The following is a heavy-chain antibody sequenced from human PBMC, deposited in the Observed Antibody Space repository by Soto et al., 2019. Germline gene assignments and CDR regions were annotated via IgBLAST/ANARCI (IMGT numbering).Heavy chain of an antibody. CDR2: INAGNGNT. Sequence: GASVKVSCKASGYTFTSYAMHWVRQAPGQRLEWMGWINAGNGNTKYSQKFQGRVTITRDTSASTAYMELSSLRSEDTAVYYCARGPDYAGYFDYWGRGTLVTVSS. D-gene: IGHD4-17*01. J-gene: IGHJ4*02. CDR3: ARGPDYAGYFDY. V-gene: IGHV1-3*01. CDR1: GYTFTSYA.